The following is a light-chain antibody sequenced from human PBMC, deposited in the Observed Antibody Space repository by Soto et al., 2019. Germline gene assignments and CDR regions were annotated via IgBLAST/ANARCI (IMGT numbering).Light chain of an antibody. Sequence: DIQMTQSPSSLSASVGDRVTITCRASQGISNSLAWYQQKPGKVPKLLLYAASILQSEVPSRFSGSGSGTDFTLPISSLQPEDVATYYGQRYNSDPWAFGQGTKVEIK. CDR1: QGISNS. CDR2: AAS. CDR3: QRYNSDPWA. J-gene: IGKJ1*01. V-gene: IGKV1-27*01.